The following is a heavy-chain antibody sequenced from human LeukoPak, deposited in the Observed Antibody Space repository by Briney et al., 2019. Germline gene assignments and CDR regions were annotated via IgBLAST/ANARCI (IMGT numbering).Heavy chain of an antibody. CDR1: GGSFSGYY. J-gene: IGHJ4*02. Sequence: SETLSLTCAVYGGSFSGYYWSWIRQPPGKGLEWIGEINHSGSTNYNPSLKSRVTISVDTSKNQFSLKLSSVTAADTAVYYCARGRGDFWSDYYTSHDYWGQGTLVTVSS. CDR3: ARGRGDFWSDYYTSHDY. V-gene: IGHV4-34*01. D-gene: IGHD3-3*01. CDR2: INHSGST.